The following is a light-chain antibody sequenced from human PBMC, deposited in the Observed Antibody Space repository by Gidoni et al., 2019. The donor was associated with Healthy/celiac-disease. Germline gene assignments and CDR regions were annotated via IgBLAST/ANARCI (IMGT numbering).Light chain of an antibody. V-gene: IGLV2-23*02. CDR3: CSYAGSSTFVV. Sequence: QSALTQPASVSGSPGQSITISCTGTSSDVGSYHLVSWYQQHPDKAPKLMIYEVTKRPSGVSNRFSGSKSGNTASLTISGLQAEDEADYYCCSYAGSSTFVVFGGGTKLTVL. CDR1: SSDVGSYHL. CDR2: EVT. J-gene: IGLJ2*01.